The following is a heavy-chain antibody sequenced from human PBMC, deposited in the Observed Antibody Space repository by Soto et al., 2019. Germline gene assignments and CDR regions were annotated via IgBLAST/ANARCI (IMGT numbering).Heavy chain of an antibody. CDR2: IYWNDDK. CDR3: AHGLPNVDFWSDYYFAEYFHP. Sequence: QITLKESGPTLVKPTQTLTQPCTFSGFSLSTSGVGVGLIRQPPGKGLEWHALIYWNDDKRYSPSLTSRRTITKDTSKNQVVLKMTNMDPVDTATYDCAHGLPNVDFWSDYYFAEYFHPWGPGTLVTVSS. D-gene: IGHD3-3*01. V-gene: IGHV2-5*01. CDR1: GFSLSTSGVG. J-gene: IGHJ1*01.